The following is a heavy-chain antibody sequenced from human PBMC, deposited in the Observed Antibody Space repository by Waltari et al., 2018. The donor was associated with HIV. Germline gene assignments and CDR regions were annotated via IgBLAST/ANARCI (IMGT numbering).Heavy chain of an antibody. CDR1: GGHLRGDS. D-gene: IGHD6-19*01. Sequence: QVHLQESGPGLVKASETLSLTCSVSGGHLRGDSWSWIRQPPGKGLEWIGYIYYTGSTNYNPSLKSRITMSLSPSKTQFSLKVNSVTSADTGVYYCAKESWAHSSGWQFDYWGPGILVTVSS. J-gene: IGHJ4*02. CDR2: IYYTGST. CDR3: AKESWAHSSGWQFDY. V-gene: IGHV4-59*01.